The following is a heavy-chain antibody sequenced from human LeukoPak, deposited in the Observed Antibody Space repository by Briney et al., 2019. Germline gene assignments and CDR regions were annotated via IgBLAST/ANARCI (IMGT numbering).Heavy chain of an antibody. D-gene: IGHD2-2*01. CDR1: GFTFSSYA. Sequence: GGSLRLSCAASGFTFSSYAMSWVRQAPGKGLEWVSAISGSGGSTHYADSVKGRFTISRDNSKNTLYLQMNSLRAEDTAVYYCAKFSSCSSTSCYFYGMDVWGQGTTVTVSS. V-gene: IGHV3-23*01. J-gene: IGHJ6*02. CDR3: AKFSSCSSTSCYFYGMDV. CDR2: ISGSGGST.